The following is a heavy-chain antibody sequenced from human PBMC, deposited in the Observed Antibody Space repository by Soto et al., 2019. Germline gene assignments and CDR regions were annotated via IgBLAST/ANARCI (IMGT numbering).Heavy chain of an antibody. V-gene: IGHV3-7*01. CDR2: MNQDGSA. CDR1: GFTFSNSW. D-gene: IGHD2-8*01. Sequence: EVQLVESGGALVQPGGSLRLSCVASGFTFSNSWMTWVRQAPGKGLEWVATMNQDGSAKNSVEGRFTISRDNAKNSLYLQMSSLRAEDTAVYYCTRDNGYNWFDPWGQGTLVTVSS. CDR3: TRDNGYNWFDP. J-gene: IGHJ5*02.